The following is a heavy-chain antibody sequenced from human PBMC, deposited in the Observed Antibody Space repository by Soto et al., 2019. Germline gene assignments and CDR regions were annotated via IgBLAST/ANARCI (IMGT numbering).Heavy chain of an antibody. J-gene: IGHJ5*02. CDR1: GGSISSYY. D-gene: IGHD3-10*01. V-gene: IGHV4-59*01. CDR3: AREFFGRSDWFDP. Sequence: SATLSLTCTVSGGSISSYYWSWIRQPPGKGLEWIGYIYYSGITNYIPSLKSRVTISVDTSKNQFSLKLSSVTAADTAVYYCAREFFGRSDWFDPRAQRTLVTGSS. CDR2: IYYSGIT.